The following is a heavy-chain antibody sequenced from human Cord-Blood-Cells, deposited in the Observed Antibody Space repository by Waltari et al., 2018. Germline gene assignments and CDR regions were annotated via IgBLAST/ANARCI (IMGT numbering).Heavy chain of an antibody. J-gene: IGHJ5*02. CDR1: GYTFTSYA. V-gene: IGHV1-3*01. CDR2: INAGNGNT. Sequence: QVQLVQSGAEVKKPGASVQVSCKASGYTFTSYAMHWVRQAPGQRREWMGWINAGNGNTKYSQKFQGRVTITRDTSASTAYMELSSLRSEDTAVYYCARAPGLLNWFDPWGQGTLVTVSS. D-gene: IGHD4-17*01. CDR3: ARAPGLLNWFDP.